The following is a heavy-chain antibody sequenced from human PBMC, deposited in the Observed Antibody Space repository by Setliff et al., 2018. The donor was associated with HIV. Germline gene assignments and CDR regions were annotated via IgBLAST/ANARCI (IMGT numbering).Heavy chain of an antibody. J-gene: IGHJ4*02. D-gene: IGHD4-17*01. CDR3: ARGGPPNDYSYYFDS. CDR1: GYTFTGQW. Sequence: GESLKISCEGSGYTFTGQWISWVRQAPGKGLEWVAAVWDDGGNKYYADSVKGRFTISRDNSKNTLYLLVHSLRAEDTAVYYCARGGPPNDYSYYFDSWGQGTLVTVSS. CDR2: VWDDGGNK. V-gene: IGHV3-33*01.